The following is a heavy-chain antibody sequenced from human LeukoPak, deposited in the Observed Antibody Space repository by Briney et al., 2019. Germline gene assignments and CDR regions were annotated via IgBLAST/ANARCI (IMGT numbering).Heavy chain of an antibody. V-gene: IGHV1-2*06. J-gene: IGHJ4*02. CDR2: INPNSGGT. D-gene: IGHD2-8*01. Sequence: ASVKVSCKASGYTFTGYYMHWVRQAPGQGLEWMGRINPNSGGTNYAQKFQGRVTMTRDTSISTAYMELSRLRSDDTAVYYCARDSGRGYCTNGVCYTDDYWGQGTLATVSS. CDR3: ARDSGRGYCTNGVCYTDDY. CDR1: GYTFTGYY.